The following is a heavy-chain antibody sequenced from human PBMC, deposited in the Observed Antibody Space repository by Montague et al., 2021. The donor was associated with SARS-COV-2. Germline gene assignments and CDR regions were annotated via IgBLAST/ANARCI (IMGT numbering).Heavy chain of an antibody. CDR3: ATHQSGTMMAY. CDR2: IFYSGSA. CDR1: GGSISSSTYY. Sequence: SETLSLTCTVSGGSISSSTYYWVWIRQPPGKGLEWVGTIFYSGSAYYNPSLKSRVTVSVDTSKNQLSLKLSSVTAADTAVYYCATHQSGTMMAYWGQGTLVTVPS. V-gene: IGHV4-39*01. D-gene: IGHD3-22*01. J-gene: IGHJ4*02.